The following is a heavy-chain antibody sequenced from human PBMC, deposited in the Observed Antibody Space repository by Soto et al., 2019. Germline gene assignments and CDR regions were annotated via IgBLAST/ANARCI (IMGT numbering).Heavy chain of an antibody. D-gene: IGHD6-19*01. Sequence: QLQLQESGSGLVKPSQTLSLTCAVSGGSTSSGGYSWSWLRQPPGKGLEWIGYISHSGSTYYNPPLKSRVTISVDTAKKQFSMRLSSVTAADTAVYYCARGGLLPAYWGQGTLVTVSS. J-gene: IGHJ4*02. CDR2: ISHSGST. CDR3: ARGGLLPAY. V-gene: IGHV4-30-2*01. CDR1: GGSTSSGGYS.